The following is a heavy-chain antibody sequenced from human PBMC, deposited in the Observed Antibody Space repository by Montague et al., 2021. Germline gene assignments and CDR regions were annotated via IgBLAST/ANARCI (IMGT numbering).Heavy chain of an antibody. Sequence: PALVKPTQTLTLTCNFSGFSLNTRAVGVGWIRQPPGKALEWLALXYWNDDKRYSPSLKSRLTITKDTSKNQVVLTMTNADPVDTATYYCVRHNSGWYSDFDYWSQGTLVTVSS. CDR3: VRHNSGWYSDFDY. CDR1: GFSLNTRAVG. D-gene: IGHD6-19*01. CDR2: XYWNDDK. J-gene: IGHJ4*02. V-gene: IGHV2-5*01.